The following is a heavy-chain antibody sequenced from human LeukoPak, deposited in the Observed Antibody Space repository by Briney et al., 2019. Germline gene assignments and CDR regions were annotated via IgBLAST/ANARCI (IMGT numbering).Heavy chain of an antibody. CDR3: ARGRPHGNDY. Sequence: GGSLRLSCAASGFTFSSYWMNWVRQAPGKGLVWVSRIASDGSSTTYADSVKGRFSISRDNAKNTLYLQMNSLRVEDTAVYYCARGRPHGNDYWGQGTLSPSPQ. V-gene: IGHV3-74*01. J-gene: IGHJ4*02. CDR2: IASDGSST. CDR1: GFTFSSYW. D-gene: IGHD4-23*01.